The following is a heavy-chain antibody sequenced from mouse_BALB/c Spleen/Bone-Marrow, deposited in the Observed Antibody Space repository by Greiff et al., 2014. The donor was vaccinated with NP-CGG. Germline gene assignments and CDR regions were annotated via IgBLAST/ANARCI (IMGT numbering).Heavy chain of an antibody. CDR3: SRGVLAYFDY. CDR1: GYAFTNYN. Sequence: VQLQQSGPELVKPGASVKVSCKASGYAFTNYNMNWVKQSRGKSLEWIGYIDPYSGGTNYNQEFRGKATLTVDKSSSTAYMHLNSLTSEDSAVYYCSRGVLAYFDYWGQGTTLTVSS. CDR2: IDPYSGGT. V-gene: IGHV1S135*01. J-gene: IGHJ2*01. D-gene: IGHD2-14*01.